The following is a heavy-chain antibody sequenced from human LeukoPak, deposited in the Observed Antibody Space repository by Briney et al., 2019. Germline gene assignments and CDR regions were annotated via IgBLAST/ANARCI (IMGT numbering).Heavy chain of an antibody. D-gene: IGHD5-18*01. J-gene: IGHJ4*02. CDR3: ADGGYSYGPFDY. Sequence: SETLSLTCAVYGGSFSGYYWSWIRQPPGKGLEWTGEINHSGSTNYNPSLKSRVTISVDTSKNQFSLKLSSVTAADTAVYYCADGGYSYGPFDYWGQGTLVTVSS. V-gene: IGHV4-34*01. CDR1: GGSFSGYY. CDR2: INHSGST.